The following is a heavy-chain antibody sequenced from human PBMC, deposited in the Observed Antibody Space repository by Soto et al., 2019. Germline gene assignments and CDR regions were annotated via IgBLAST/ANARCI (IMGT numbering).Heavy chain of an antibody. CDR1: GFTFSSYA. CDR2: ISGSGGST. CDR3: AKGEYCSGGSCHDYYYYGMDV. Sequence: GGSLRLSCAASGFTFSSYAMSWVRQAPGKGLEWVSAISGSGGSTYYADSVKGRFTISRDNSKNTLYLQMNSLRAEDTAVYYCAKGEYCSGGSCHDYYYYGMDVWGQGTTVTV. J-gene: IGHJ6*02. D-gene: IGHD2-15*01. V-gene: IGHV3-23*01.